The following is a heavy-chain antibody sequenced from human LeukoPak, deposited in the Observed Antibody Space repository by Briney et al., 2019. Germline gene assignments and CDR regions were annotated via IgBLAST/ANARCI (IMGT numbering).Heavy chain of an antibody. CDR2: ISDTGGST. J-gene: IGHJ4*02. CDR1: GFTFSSFA. V-gene: IGHV3-23*01. CDR3: AKDGYYYDSSGFDY. Sequence: PGGSLRLSCAASGFTFSSFAMSWVRQAPGKGLEWVSAISDTGGSTYYPDSVKGRFTISRDNSKNTLYLQMNSLRAEDTAVYYCAKDGYYYDSSGFDYWGQGTLVTVSS. D-gene: IGHD3-22*01.